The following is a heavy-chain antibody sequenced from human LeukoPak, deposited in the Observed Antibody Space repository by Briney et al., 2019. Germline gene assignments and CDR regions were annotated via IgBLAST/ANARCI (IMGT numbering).Heavy chain of an antibody. D-gene: IGHD3-16*02. Sequence: PGGSLRLSCAASGFTFSSYAMSWVRQAPGKGLEWVSAISGSGGSTYYADSVKGRFTISRDNSKNTLYLQMNSLRAEDTAVYYCANVDLRQTDYDYVWGSYRYPYYFDYWGQGTLVTVSS. J-gene: IGHJ4*02. CDR2: ISGSGGST. CDR1: GFTFSSYA. V-gene: IGHV3-23*01. CDR3: ANVDLRQTDYDYVWGSYRYPYYFDY.